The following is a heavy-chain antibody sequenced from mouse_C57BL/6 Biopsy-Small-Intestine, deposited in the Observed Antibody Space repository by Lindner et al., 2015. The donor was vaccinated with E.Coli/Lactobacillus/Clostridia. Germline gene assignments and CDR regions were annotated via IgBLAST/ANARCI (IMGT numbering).Heavy chain of an antibody. CDR1: GYAFSTSW. J-gene: IGHJ4*01. D-gene: IGHD1-1*01. Sequence: VQLQESGPELVKPGASVKISCKASGYAFSTSWMNWVKQRPGKGLEWIGRIYPEDGDTNYNGKFEGKATLTADKSSSTVYMELSRLTSEDSAVYFCARHEDYYGSSYAMDYWGQGTSVTVSS. V-gene: IGHV1-82*01. CDR3: ARHEDYYGSSYAMDY. CDR2: IYPEDGDT.